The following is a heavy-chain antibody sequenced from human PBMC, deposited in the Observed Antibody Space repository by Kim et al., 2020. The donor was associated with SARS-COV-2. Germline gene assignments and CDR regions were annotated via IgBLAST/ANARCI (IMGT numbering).Heavy chain of an antibody. CDR3: ASLPAAIPPPNWFDP. Sequence: DSVKGRFTISRDNAKNSLYLQMNSLRAEDTAVYYCASLPAAIPPPNWFDPWGQGTLVTVSS. D-gene: IGHD2-2*01. V-gene: IGHV3-48*03. J-gene: IGHJ5*02.